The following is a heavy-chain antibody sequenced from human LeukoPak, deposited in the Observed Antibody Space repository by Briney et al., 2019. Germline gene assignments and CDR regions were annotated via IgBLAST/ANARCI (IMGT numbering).Heavy chain of an antibody. V-gene: IGHV1-69*04. D-gene: IGHD2-2*01. CDR3: AKDRDYCSSTSCRLDY. Sequence: GGSVKLSCTASAVTFSTYAINWVRQAPGQGLEWMGRIIPILGIANYAQKFQGRVTITADESTSTAYMELSSLRSEDTAVYYCAKDRDYCSSTSCRLDYWGQGTLVTVSS. CDR1: AVTFSTYA. CDR2: IIPILGIA. J-gene: IGHJ4*02.